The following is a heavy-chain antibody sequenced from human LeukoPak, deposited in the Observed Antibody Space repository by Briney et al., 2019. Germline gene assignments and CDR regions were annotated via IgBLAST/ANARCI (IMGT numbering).Heavy chain of an antibody. J-gene: IGHJ4*02. CDR1: GFTFSSYS. CDR3: ARDGYCSSTSCLQPFDY. Sequence: PGGSLRLSCAASGFTFSSYSMNWVRQAPGKGLEWVSSISSSSSYIYYADSVKGRFTTSRDNAKNSLYLQMNSLRAEDTAVYYCARDGYCSSTSCLQPFDYWGQGTLVTVSS. V-gene: IGHV3-21*01. D-gene: IGHD2-2*03. CDR2: ISSSSSYI.